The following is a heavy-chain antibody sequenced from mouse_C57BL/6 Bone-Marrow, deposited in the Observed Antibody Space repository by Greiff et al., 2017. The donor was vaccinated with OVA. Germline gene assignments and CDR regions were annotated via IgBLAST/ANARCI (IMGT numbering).Heavy chain of an antibody. J-gene: IGHJ4*01. Sequence: QVQLQQSGPGLVAPSQSLSITCTVSGFSLTSYGVHWVRQPPGKGLEWLVVIWSDGSTTYNSALKSRLSISKDNSKSQVFLKMNSLQTDDTAMYYCARQTTVDEGDAMDYWGQGTSVTVSS. CDR1: GFSLTSYG. V-gene: IGHV2-6-1*01. CDR2: IWSDGST. D-gene: IGHD1-1*01. CDR3: ARQTTVDEGDAMDY.